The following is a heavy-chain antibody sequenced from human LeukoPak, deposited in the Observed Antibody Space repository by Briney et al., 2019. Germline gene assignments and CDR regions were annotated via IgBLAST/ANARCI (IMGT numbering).Heavy chain of an antibody. V-gene: IGHV3-74*01. CDR1: GFTFSRYW. CDR2: INSDERST. CDR3: SGYSSADAFDI. J-gene: IGHJ3*02. D-gene: IGHD6-19*01. Sequence: QPGGSLRLSCAASGFTFSRYWMHWVRKGPGKGLVWVSRINSDERSTSYADSVKGRFTISRDNAKNTLYLQMNSLRAEDTAVYYCSGYSSADAFDIWGQGTMVTVSS.